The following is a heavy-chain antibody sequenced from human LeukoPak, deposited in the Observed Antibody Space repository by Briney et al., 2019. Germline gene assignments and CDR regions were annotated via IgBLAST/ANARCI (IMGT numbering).Heavy chain of an antibody. J-gene: IGHJ4*02. D-gene: IGHD6-19*01. CDR2: IDYSGGST. V-gene: IGHV3-23*01. CDR1: GFTLSSYK. CDR3: ARNSGWSGVS. Sequence: GGSLRLSCTASGFTLSSYKMSWSRQAPGKGLEWVSSIDYSGGSTHYADSVMGRFTISRDNSKNTLYLQLTSLSADDTAVYYCARNSGWSGVSWGQGTLVTVSS.